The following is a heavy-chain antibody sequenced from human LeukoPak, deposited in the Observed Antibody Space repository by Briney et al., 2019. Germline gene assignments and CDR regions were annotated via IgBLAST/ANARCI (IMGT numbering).Heavy chain of an antibody. Sequence: SETLSLTCTVSGGSISNSNYFWGWIRQAPGKGLEWIGSIYYSGSTYYNPSLKSRVTISADMSKNQFSLRLYSVTAADTAVYYCGRDSVEMGTIHSDYWGQGTLVTVSS. CDR2: IYYSGST. D-gene: IGHD5-24*01. J-gene: IGHJ4*02. CDR1: GGSISNSNYF. CDR3: GRDSVEMGTIHSDY. V-gene: IGHV4-39*07.